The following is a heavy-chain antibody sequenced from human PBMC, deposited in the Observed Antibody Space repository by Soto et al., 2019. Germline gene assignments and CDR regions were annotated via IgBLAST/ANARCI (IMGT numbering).Heavy chain of an antibody. J-gene: IGHJ6*02. D-gene: IGHD3-10*01. Sequence: NPSETLSLTCGVYGGSIRGYYGGGIRQSPGKGLEWIGDINNNGGTNYNPSLKSRVTTSLDTSKKQVSLMMSSVTAADTAVYYCARGRYSYETIYYKFYYSALDVWGQGTTVTVSS. CDR2: INNNGGT. V-gene: IGHV4-34*01. CDR3: ARGRYSYETIYYKFYYSALDV. CDR1: GGSIRGYY.